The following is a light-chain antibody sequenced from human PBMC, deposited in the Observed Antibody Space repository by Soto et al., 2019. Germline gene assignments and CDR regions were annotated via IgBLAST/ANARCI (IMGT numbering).Light chain of an antibody. V-gene: IGKV1-39*01. CDR3: QQTYSTPRT. CDR1: QSITSY. J-gene: IGKJ1*01. CDR2: AAS. Sequence: DIQMTQSPSSLSASVGDRVTITCRASQSITSYLNWYQQKPGRAPKLLIYAASSLQPGVPSRFTGSGSGTDFTLTISSLQAEDFATYYCQQTYSTPRTFGQGTEVE.